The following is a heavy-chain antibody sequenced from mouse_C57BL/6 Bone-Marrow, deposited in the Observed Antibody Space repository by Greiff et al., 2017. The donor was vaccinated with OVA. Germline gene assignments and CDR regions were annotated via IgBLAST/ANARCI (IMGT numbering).Heavy chain of an antibody. V-gene: IGHV14-3*01. CDR3: AMGFITTVVATDYAMDY. Sequence: EVQGVESVAELVRPGASVKLSCTASGFNIKNTYMHWVKQRPEQGLEWIGRIDPANGNTKYAPKFQGKATITADTSSNTAYLQLSSLTSEDTAIYYCAMGFITTVVATDYAMDYWGQGTSVTVSS. D-gene: IGHD1-1*01. CDR2: IDPANGNT. J-gene: IGHJ4*01. CDR1: GFNIKNTY.